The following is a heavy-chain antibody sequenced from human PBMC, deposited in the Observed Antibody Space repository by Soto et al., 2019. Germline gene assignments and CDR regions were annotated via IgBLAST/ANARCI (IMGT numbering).Heavy chain of an antibody. Sequence: EASVKVSCKASGYIFTSYGISWVRQAPGQGLEWMGWISAYNGNTNYAQKLQGRVTMSTDTSTSTAYMELRSLRSDDTAVYYCARVAAYSSSWYSLSDAFDIWGQGTMVTVSS. CDR2: ISAYNGNT. CDR1: GYIFTSYG. CDR3: ARVAAYSSSWYSLSDAFDI. J-gene: IGHJ3*02. D-gene: IGHD6-13*01. V-gene: IGHV1-18*01.